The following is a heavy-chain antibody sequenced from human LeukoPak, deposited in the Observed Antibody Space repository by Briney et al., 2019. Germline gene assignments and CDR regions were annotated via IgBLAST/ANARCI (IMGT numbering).Heavy chain of an antibody. Sequence: PGGSLRLSCAASGFTFDDYAMHWVRQAPGKGLEWVSGISWNSGNIGYADSVKGRFTISRDNAKNSLYLQMNSLRAEDMAFYYCARDMKYYHSSGSFDYWGQGTLVTVSS. CDR1: GFTFDDYA. CDR3: ARDMKYYHSSGSFDY. V-gene: IGHV3-9*03. J-gene: IGHJ4*02. CDR2: ISWNSGNI. D-gene: IGHD3-22*01.